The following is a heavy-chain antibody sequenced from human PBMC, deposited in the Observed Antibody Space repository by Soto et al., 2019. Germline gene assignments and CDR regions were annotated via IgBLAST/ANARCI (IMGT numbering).Heavy chain of an antibody. V-gene: IGHV1-2*04. CDR2: INPNSGGT. CDR3: ARGRVDILTGSTYGMDV. D-gene: IGHD3-9*01. J-gene: IGHJ6*02. CDR1: GYTFTGYY. Sequence: QVQLVQSGAEVKKPGASVKVSCKASGYTFTGYYMHWVRQAPGQGLEWMGWINPNSGGTNYAQKFQGWVNVTRDTSISTAYMELSRLRSDDTAVYYCARGRVDILTGSTYGMDVWGQGTTVTVS.